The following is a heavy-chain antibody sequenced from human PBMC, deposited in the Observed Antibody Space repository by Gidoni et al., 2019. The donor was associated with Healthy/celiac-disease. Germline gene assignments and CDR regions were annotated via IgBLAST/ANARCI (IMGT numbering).Heavy chain of an antibody. D-gene: IGHD4-17*01. CDR3: AKDPDYGDSGGWLVY. CDR2: ISYDGSNK. Sequence: QVQLVESGVGVVQPGRSLRLSCAASGFTFSSYGMHWVRQAPGKGLEWVAVISYDGSNKYYADSVKGRFTISRDNSKNTLYLQMNSLRAEDTAVYYCAKDPDYGDSGGWLVYWGQGTLVTVSS. V-gene: IGHV3-30*18. J-gene: IGHJ4*02. CDR1: GFTFSSYG.